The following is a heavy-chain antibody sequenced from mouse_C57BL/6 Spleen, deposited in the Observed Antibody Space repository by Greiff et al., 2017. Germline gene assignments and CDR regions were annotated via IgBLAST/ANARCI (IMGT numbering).Heavy chain of an antibody. D-gene: IGHD1-1*01. Sequence: VQLKQSGAELVRPGASVKLSCTASGFNIKDYYMHWVKQRPEQGLEWIGRIDPEDGDTEYAPKFQGKATMTADTSSKPAYLQLSSLTSEDTAVYYCTTGYYYGSSLHWYFHVWGTAATVTASS. CDR1: GFNIKDYY. CDR2: IDPEDGDT. CDR3: TTGYYYGSSLHWYFHV. J-gene: IGHJ1*03. V-gene: IGHV14-1*01.